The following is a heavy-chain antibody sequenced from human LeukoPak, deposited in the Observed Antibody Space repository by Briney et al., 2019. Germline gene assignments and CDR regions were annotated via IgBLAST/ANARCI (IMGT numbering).Heavy chain of an antibody. D-gene: IGHD3-22*01. Sequence: GGSLRLSCAASGFTFSDYYMSWIRQAPGKGQEWVSYISSSGSTIYYADSVKGRFTISRDNAKNSLYLQMNSLRAEDTAVYYCARAPDYYDSSVYFDYWGQGTLVTVSS. J-gene: IGHJ4*02. CDR3: ARAPDYYDSSVYFDY. V-gene: IGHV3-11*01. CDR2: ISSSGSTI. CDR1: GFTFSDYY.